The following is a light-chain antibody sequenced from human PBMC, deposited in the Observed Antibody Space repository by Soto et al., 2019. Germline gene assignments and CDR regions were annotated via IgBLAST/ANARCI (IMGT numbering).Light chain of an antibody. CDR1: TSDIGGYHY. V-gene: IGLV2-14*01. Sequence: QSALTQPASVSGSPGQSITISCTGTTSDIGGYHYVSWYQQYPGKAPKLIIYEGRNRPSGVSNRFSASKSGNTASLTISGLQAEDEAVSYCYSYTGSATVIFGGGTKVTVL. J-gene: IGLJ2*01. CDR2: EGR. CDR3: YSYTGSATVI.